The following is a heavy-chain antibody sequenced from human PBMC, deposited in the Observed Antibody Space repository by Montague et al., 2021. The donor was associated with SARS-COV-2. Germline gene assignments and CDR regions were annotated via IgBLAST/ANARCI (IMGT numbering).Heavy chain of an antibody. J-gene: IGHJ4*02. CDR2: IHYIGNT. Sequence: SETLSLTCNVSGASISRSDYYWAWIRQPPGKGPELIGSIHYIGNTYYNTSLESRATISVDTSENQFSLKLRSVIAADTAVHYCARLLPDGTVVATDIPFDSWGQGTLVTVSS. D-gene: IGHD2-21*02. V-gene: IGHV4-39*01. CDR3: ARLLPDGTVVATDIPFDS. CDR1: GASISRSDYY.